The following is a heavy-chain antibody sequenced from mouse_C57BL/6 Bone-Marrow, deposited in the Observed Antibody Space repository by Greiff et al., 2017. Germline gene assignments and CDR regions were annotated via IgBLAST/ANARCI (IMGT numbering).Heavy chain of an antibody. Sequence: VHVKQSGAELVRPGASVKLSCTASGFNIKDDYMHWVKQRPEQGLEWIGWIDPENGDTEYASKFQGKATITADPSSNTAYLQLSSLTSEDTAVYYCTHYGSSYGYFDYWGQGTTLTVSS. V-gene: IGHV14-4*01. CDR2: IDPENGDT. J-gene: IGHJ2*01. CDR3: THYGSSYGYFDY. D-gene: IGHD1-1*01. CDR1: GFNIKDDY.